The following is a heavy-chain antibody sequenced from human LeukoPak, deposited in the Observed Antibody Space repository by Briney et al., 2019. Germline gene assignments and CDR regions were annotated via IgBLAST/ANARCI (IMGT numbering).Heavy chain of an antibody. Sequence: GGPLRLSCAASGFTFSSYSMNWVRQAPGKGLEWVSSISSSSSYIYYADSAKGRFTISRDNAKNSLYLQMHSLRAEDTAVYYCARGGRGLWGQGTLVTVSS. J-gene: IGHJ4*02. CDR2: ISSSSSYI. CDR3: ARGGRGL. CDR1: GFTFSSYS. D-gene: IGHD3-10*01. V-gene: IGHV3-21*01.